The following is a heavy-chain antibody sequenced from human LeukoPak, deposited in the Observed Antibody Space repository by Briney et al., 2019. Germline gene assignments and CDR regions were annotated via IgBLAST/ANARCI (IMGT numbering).Heavy chain of an antibody. V-gene: IGHV3-21*01. CDR1: GFTFSSYS. CDR2: ISSSSSYI. D-gene: IGHD6-6*01. J-gene: IGHJ4*02. Sequence: GGPLRLSCAASGFTFSSYSMNWVRQAPGKGLEWVSSISSSSSYIYYADSVKGRFTISRDNAKNSLYLQMNSLRAEDTAVYYCARDLSAARGPWGQGTLVTVSS. CDR3: ARDLSAARGP.